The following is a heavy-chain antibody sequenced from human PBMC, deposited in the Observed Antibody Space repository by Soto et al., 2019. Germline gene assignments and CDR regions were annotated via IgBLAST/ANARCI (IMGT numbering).Heavy chain of an antibody. CDR2: INPSGGST. CDR3: ARVMFCGGDCYSAFDI. V-gene: IGHV1-46*01. CDR1: GGTFSSYA. J-gene: IGHJ3*02. D-gene: IGHD2-21*02. Sequence: GASVKVSCKASGGTFSSYAISWVRQAPGQGLEWMGIINPSGGSTSYAQKFQGRVTMTRDTSTSTVYMELSSLRSEDTAVYYCARVMFCGGDCYSAFDIWGQGTMVTVSS.